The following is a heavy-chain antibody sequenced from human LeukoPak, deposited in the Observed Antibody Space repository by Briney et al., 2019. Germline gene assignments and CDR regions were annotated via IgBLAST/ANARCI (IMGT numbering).Heavy chain of an antibody. CDR1: GFTFSNYW. J-gene: IGHJ6*02. CDR3: ARVFPRKSLYSSSYGMDV. CDR2: IKQDGGEK. D-gene: IGHD6-6*01. V-gene: IGHV3-7*01. Sequence: GGSPRLSCAASGFTFSNYWMSWVRQAPGKGLEWVANIKQDGGEKNYVDSVKGRFTISRDKAKNSLYLQMNSLRAEDTAVYYCARVFPRKSLYSSSYGMDVWGQGTTVTVSS.